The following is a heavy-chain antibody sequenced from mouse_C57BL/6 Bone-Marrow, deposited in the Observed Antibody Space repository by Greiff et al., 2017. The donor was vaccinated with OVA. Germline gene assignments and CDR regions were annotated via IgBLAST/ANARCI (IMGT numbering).Heavy chain of an antibody. CDR2: IDPETGGT. CDR3: TRRGYYGSRDY. J-gene: IGHJ2*01. CDR1: GYTFTDYE. D-gene: IGHD1-1*01. Sequence: VKLQESGAELVRPGASVTLSCKASGYTFTDYEMHWVKQTPVHGLEWIGAIDPETGGTAYNQKFKGKAILTADKSSSTAYMELRSLTSEDSAVYYCTRRGYYGSRDYWGQGTTLTVSS. V-gene: IGHV1-15*01.